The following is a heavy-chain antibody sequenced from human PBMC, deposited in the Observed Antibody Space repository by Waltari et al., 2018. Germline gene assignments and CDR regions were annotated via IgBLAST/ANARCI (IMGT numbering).Heavy chain of an antibody. CDR2: IYYTGRT. CDR3: AREGFGSDYYYGMDV. CDR1: GGPINSHY. V-gene: IGHV4-59*11. J-gene: IGHJ6*02. Sequence: QMQLQESGPGLVKPSETLSLNCTVSGGPINSHYWSWIRQSPGKGLEWIGYIYYTGRTTYNPSLASRVTISVDTSKNLFSLNLNSISAADTAVYYCAREGFGSDYYYGMDVWGQGTTVTVSS. D-gene: IGHD3-10*01.